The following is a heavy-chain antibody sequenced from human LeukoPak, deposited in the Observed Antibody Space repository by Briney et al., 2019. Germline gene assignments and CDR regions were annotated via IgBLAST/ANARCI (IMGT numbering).Heavy chain of an antibody. D-gene: IGHD3-16*02. Sequence: GASVKVSCKASGYTFTSYDINWVRQATGQGLEWMGWMNPNSGNTGYAQKFQGRVTMTRSTSISSAYVELSSLRSEDTAVYYCARGIVSHYYYYMDVWGKGTTVTVSS. J-gene: IGHJ6*03. CDR3: ARGIVSHYYYYMDV. V-gene: IGHV1-8*01. CDR2: MNPNSGNT. CDR1: GYTFTSYD.